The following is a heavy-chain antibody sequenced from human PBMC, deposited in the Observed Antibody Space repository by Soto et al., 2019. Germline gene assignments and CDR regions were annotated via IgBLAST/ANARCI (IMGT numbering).Heavy chain of an antibody. Sequence: QVQLQESGPGLVKPSGTLSLTCAVSGGSFTSNNWWTWVRQPPGQGLEWIGEIYRTGSTNYNPSLKSRVTISFDKSEKQISLKVTSLTAADTAVYYCASRDPGTSVDYWGQGTLVTVSS. D-gene: IGHD1-7*01. CDR2: IYRTGST. J-gene: IGHJ4*02. CDR3: ASRDPGTSVDY. V-gene: IGHV4-4*02. CDR1: GGSFTSNNW.